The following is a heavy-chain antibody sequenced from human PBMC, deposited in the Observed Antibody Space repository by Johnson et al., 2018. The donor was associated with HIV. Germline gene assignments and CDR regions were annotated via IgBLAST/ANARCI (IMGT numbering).Heavy chain of an antibody. CDR3: ARDTAHCSGGRCYSGTFDT. CDR2: ISYDGSNK. D-gene: IGHD2-15*01. Sequence: QVQLVESGGGLVQPGGSLRLSCAASGFTFSSYAMHWVRQAPGKGLEWVAVISYDGSNKYYADSVKGRFTISRDNSKNTLYLQMNSLRAEDTALYYCARDTAHCSGGRCYSGTFDTWGQGTMVTVSS. V-gene: IGHV3-30*04. J-gene: IGHJ3*02. CDR1: GFTFSSYA.